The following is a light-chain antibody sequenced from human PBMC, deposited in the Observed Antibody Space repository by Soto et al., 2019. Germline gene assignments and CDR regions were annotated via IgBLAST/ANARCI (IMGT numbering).Light chain of an antibody. CDR3: QQYGSSPIT. CDR2: GAS. J-gene: IGKJ5*01. CDR1: QSVSSN. V-gene: IGKV3-15*01. Sequence: EIVITQSPATLSVSPGERATLSCRASQSVSSNLAWYQQKPGQAPRLLIYGASTRATGIPARFSGSGSGTDFTLTISRLEPEDFALYYCQQYGSSPITFGQGTRLEIK.